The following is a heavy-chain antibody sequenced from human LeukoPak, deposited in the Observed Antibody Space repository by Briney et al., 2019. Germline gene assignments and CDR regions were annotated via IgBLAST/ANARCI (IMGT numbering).Heavy chain of an antibody. Sequence: SGTLSLTCAASGGSISSSNWWSWVRQPPGKGLEWIGEIYHSGSTNYNPSLKSRVTISVDKSKNQFSLKLSSVTAADTAVYYCARDAARTYYYGSGSYSPPDYWGQGTLVTVSS. CDR1: GGSISSSNW. D-gene: IGHD3-10*01. J-gene: IGHJ4*02. CDR2: IYHSGST. V-gene: IGHV4-4*02. CDR3: ARDAARTYYYGSGSYSPPDY.